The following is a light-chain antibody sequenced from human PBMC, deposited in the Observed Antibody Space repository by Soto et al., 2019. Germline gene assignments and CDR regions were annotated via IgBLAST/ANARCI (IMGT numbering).Light chain of an antibody. CDR3: QTWGTFIGEVV. J-gene: IGLJ2*01. CDR2: VNSDGSH. CDR1: SEHSGYA. V-gene: IGLV4-69*01. Sequence: QLVLTQSPSASASLGDSVKLTCTLSSEHSGYAIAWHQQQPEKGPRYLMKVNSDGSHSKGDGIPDRFSGSSSGAERYLTISSLQSEDEADYYCQTWGTFIGEVVFGGGTKLTVL.